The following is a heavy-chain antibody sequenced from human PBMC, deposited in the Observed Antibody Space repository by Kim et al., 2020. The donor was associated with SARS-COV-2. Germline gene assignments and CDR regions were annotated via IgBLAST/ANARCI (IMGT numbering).Heavy chain of an antibody. CDR2: ISAYNGNT. D-gene: IGHD2-21*02. V-gene: IGHV1-18*01. CDR3: ARSLRGSSSWFLNGGDCSLGY. CDR1: GYTFTSYG. Sequence: ASVKVSCKASGYTFTSYGISWVRQAPGQGLEWMGWISAYNGNTNYAQKLQGRVTMTTDTSTSTAYMELRSLRSDDTAVYYCARSLRGSSSWFLNGGDCSLGYWGQGTLVTVSS. J-gene: IGHJ4*02.